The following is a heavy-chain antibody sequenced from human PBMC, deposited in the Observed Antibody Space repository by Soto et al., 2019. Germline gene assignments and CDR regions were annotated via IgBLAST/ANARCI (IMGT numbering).Heavy chain of an antibody. Sequence: QVQLVQSGAEVKKPGSSVKVSCKASGGTFSSYTISWVRQAPGQGLEWMGRIIPILGIANYTQKFQGRVTITADKSTSTAYMELSSLRSEDTAVYYCARDSGYGGDEYWGQGTLVTVSS. CDR3: ARDSGYGGDEY. J-gene: IGHJ4*02. D-gene: IGHD5-12*01. CDR2: IIPILGIA. V-gene: IGHV1-69*08. CDR1: GGTFSSYT.